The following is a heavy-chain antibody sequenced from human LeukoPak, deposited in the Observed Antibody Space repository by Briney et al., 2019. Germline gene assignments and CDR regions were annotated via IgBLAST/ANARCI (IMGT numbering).Heavy chain of an antibody. Sequence: GGSLRLSCAASGFIFSNFGMHWVRQAPGKRLEWVAFIRFDGGNKYCADSVKGRFTISRDNSKNTLYLQMNSLTAEDTSVYYCARGSYYDYFDYWGQGTLVTLSS. V-gene: IGHV3-30*02. D-gene: IGHD1-26*01. CDR2: IRFDGGNK. CDR1: GFIFSNFG. J-gene: IGHJ4*02. CDR3: ARGSYYDYFDY.